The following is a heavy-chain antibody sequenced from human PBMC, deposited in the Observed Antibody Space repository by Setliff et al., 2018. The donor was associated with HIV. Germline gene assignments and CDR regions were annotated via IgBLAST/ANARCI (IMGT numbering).Heavy chain of an antibody. D-gene: IGHD1-20*01. CDR3: ARGIGTRYNYYMDV. CDR2: IYYSGST. J-gene: IGHJ6*03. CDR1: DGSFSSDY. Sequence: SETLSLTCTVSDGSFSSDYWTWIRQTPGKGLEWIGYIYYSGSTKYNPSLKSRVTMSADTSRNQLSLKLSSVTAADTAVYYCARGIGTRYNYYMDVWGIGTTVTVSS. V-gene: IGHV4-59*12.